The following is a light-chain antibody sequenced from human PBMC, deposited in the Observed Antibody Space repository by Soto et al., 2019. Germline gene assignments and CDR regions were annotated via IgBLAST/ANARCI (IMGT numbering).Light chain of an antibody. CDR1: QSVSSY. CDR3: QQRSNWPPFS. CDR2: DAS. J-gene: IGKJ3*01. Sequence: EIVLTQSPAXLXLSPGERATLSCRASQSVSSYLVWYQQKPGQAPRLLIYDASTRATGVPARFSGSGSGTDFTLTIRSLEPEDFAVYYCQQRSNWPPFSFGPGTTVDIK. V-gene: IGKV3-11*01.